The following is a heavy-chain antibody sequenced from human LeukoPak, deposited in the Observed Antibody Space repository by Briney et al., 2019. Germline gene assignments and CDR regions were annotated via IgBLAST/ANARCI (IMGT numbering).Heavy chain of an antibody. CDR2: IYYSGST. D-gene: IGHD6-19*01. Sequence: KPSETLSLTCTVSGGSISSYYWSWIRQPPGKGLEWIGYIYYSGSTNYNPSLKSRVTISVDTSKNQFSLNLSSVTAADTAVYYCARYSSGWRSFDIWGQGTMVTASS. J-gene: IGHJ3*02. CDR3: ARYSSGWRSFDI. V-gene: IGHV4-59*01. CDR1: GGSISSYY.